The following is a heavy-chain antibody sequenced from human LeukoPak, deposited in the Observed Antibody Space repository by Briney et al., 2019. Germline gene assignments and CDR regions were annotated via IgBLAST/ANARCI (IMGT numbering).Heavy chain of an antibody. V-gene: IGHV3-23*01. Sequence: PGGSLRLSCAASGFTFSSYAMSWVRQAPGKGLEWVSAISGSGGSTYYADSVKGRFTISRDNSKNTLYLQMNSLRAEDTAVYYCAKDLGERVGVRYYYYGMDVWGQGTTVTVS. J-gene: IGHJ6*02. D-gene: IGHD1-26*01. CDR2: ISGSGGST. CDR3: AKDLGERVGVRYYYYGMDV. CDR1: GFTFSSYA.